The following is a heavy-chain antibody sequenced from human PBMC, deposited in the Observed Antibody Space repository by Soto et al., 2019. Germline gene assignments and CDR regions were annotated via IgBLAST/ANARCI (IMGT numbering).Heavy chain of an antibody. CDR1: GGSISSCGYY. V-gene: IGHV4-31*03. D-gene: IGHD6-13*01. CDR2: IYYSGST. Sequence: QVQLQESGPGLVKPSQTLSLTCTVSGGSISSCGYYWSWIRQHPGKGLEWIGYIYYSGSTYYNPSLKSRVTISVDTSKNQFSLKLSSVTAADTAVYYCATGIAAAGTYYYYGMDVWGQGTTVTVSS. CDR3: ATGIAAAGTYYYYGMDV. J-gene: IGHJ6*02.